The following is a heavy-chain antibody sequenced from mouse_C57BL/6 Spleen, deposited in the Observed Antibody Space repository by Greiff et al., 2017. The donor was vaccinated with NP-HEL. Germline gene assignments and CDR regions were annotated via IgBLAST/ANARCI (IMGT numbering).Heavy chain of an antibody. CDR2: IYPRSGNT. CDR1: GYTFTSYG. J-gene: IGHJ2*01. Sequence: QVQLQQSGAELARPGASVKLSCKASGYTFTSYGISWVKQRTGQGLEWIGEIYPRSGNTYYNEKFKGKATLTADKSSSTAYMELRSLTSEDSAVYFCHNYGISYETGFDYWGQGTTLTVSS. D-gene: IGHD1-1*01. CDR3: HNYGISYETGFDY. V-gene: IGHV1-81*01.